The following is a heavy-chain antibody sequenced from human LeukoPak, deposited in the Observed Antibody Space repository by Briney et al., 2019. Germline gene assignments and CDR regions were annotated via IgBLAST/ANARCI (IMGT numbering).Heavy chain of an antibody. Sequence: GGSLRLSCAASGFTFSSYGMHWVRQAPGKGLEWVAVIWDDGSNKYYADSVKGRFTISRDNSKNTLYLQVNSLRAEDTAVYYCARDANFGYDAFDTWGQGTMVTVSS. CDR2: IWDDGSNK. V-gene: IGHV3-33*01. CDR1: GFTFSSYG. J-gene: IGHJ3*02. D-gene: IGHD3-10*01. CDR3: ARDANFGYDAFDT.